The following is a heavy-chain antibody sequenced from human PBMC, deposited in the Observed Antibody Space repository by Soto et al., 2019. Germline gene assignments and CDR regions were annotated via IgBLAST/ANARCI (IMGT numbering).Heavy chain of an antibody. CDR1: GFTFSSYA. J-gene: IGHJ4*02. Sequence: PGGSLRLSCAASGFTFSSYAMHWVRQAPGKGLEWVAVISYDGSNKYYADSVKGRFTISRDNSKNTLYLQMNSLRAEDTAVYYCARDRFSGGDYPDYYFDYWGQGTLVTVSS. CDR2: ISYDGSNK. CDR3: ARDRFSGGDYPDYYFDY. D-gene: IGHD4-17*01. V-gene: IGHV3-30-3*01.